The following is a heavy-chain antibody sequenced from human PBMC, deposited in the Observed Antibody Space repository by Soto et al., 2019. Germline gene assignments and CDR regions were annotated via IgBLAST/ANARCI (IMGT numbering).Heavy chain of an antibody. CDR3: ARSPYSSSWSYYFDY. V-gene: IGHV2-70*01. CDR1: GGSVSSGSYY. Sequence: TLSLTCTVSGGSVSSGSYYWSWIRQPPGKALEWLALIDWDDDKYYSTSLKTRLTISKDTSKNQVVLTMTNMDPVDTATYYCARSPYSSSWSYYFDYWGQGTLVTVSS. CDR2: IDWDDDK. J-gene: IGHJ4*02. D-gene: IGHD6-13*01.